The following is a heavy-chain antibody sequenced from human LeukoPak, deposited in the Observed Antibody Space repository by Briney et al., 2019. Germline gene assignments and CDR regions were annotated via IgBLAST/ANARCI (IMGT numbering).Heavy chain of an antibody. V-gene: IGHV4-4*02. CDR1: GGSITSTNY. Sequence: KASGTLSLTCGVSGGSITSTNYWTWVRHPPGKGLEWIGEVNLQGSTNYNPSLMGRVAISVDMSENHISLQLTSVTAADTAVYYCAREGGPYRPLDYSGQGTLVTVSS. J-gene: IGHJ4*02. CDR3: AREGGPYRPLDY. CDR2: VNLQGST.